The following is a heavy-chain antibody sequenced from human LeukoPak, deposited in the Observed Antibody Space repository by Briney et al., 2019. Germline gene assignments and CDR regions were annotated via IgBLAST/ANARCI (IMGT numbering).Heavy chain of an antibody. V-gene: IGHV4-59*11. Sequence: SETLSLTCTVPGVSIVRHYWIWIRQPPGKGLEWIGHISYSGSTNYNPSLKSRVTISVDTSKNQVSLRLSSVTAADTAVYYCARDGEGDEGWDYWGQGTLVTVSS. CDR1: GVSIVRHY. J-gene: IGHJ4*02. CDR2: ISYSGST. CDR3: ARDGEGDEGWDY. D-gene: IGHD7-27*01.